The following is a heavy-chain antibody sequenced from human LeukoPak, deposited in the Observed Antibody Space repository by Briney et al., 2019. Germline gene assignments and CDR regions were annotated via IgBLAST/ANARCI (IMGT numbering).Heavy chain of an antibody. CDR3: ARDGGKAAPGTFYH. J-gene: IGHJ4*02. CDR1: PHTFSNYA. V-gene: IGHV3-30-3*01. D-gene: IGHD6-13*01. Sequence: PGGSLRLSCATSPHTFSNYAMHLGRQAPGKGLEWVSVISYDGSNKYYADSVKGRFTISRDNANIKLYLQMNNLRDEDWGVYYCARDGGKAAPGTFYHWGQGTLVTVSS. CDR2: ISYDGSNK.